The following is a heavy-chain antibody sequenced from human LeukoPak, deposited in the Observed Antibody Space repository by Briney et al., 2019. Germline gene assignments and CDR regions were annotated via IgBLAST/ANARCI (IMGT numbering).Heavy chain of an antibody. D-gene: IGHD3-3*01. V-gene: IGHV4-39*07. CDR3: ARDLKYDFWSGYQGWFDP. CDR1: GGSISSSSYY. Sequence: NTSETLSLTCTVSGGSISSSSYYWGWIRQPPGKGLEWIGSIYYSGSTYYNPSLKSRVTISVDTSKNQFSLKLSSVTAADTAVYYCARDLKYDFWSGYQGWFDPWGQGTLVTVSS. CDR2: IYYSGST. J-gene: IGHJ5*02.